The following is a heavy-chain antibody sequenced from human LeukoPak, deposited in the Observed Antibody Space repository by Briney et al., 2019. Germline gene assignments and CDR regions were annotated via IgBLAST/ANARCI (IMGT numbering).Heavy chain of an antibody. D-gene: IGHD3-22*01. V-gene: IGHV4-34*01. CDR3: ASVYDSSGYYPF. CDR1: GGSFSGYY. Sequence: SETLSLTCAVYGGSFSGYYWSWIRQPPGRGLEWIGEINHSGSTNYNPSLKSRVTISVDTSKNQFSLKLSSVTAADTAVYYCASVYDSSGYYPFWGQGTLVTVSS. J-gene: IGHJ4*02. CDR2: INHSGST.